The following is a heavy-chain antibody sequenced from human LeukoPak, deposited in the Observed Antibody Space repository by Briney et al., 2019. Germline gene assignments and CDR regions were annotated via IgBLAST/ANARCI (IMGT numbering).Heavy chain of an antibody. CDR2: ISSSSSYI. V-gene: IGHV3-21*01. D-gene: IGHD3-3*01. CDR1: GFTFSSYG. Sequence: GRSLRLSCAASGFTFSSYGMHWVRQAPGKGLEWVSSISSSSSYIYYADSVKGRFTISRDNAKNSLYLQMNSLRAEDTAVYYCARGYDFWSGYYSFDYWGQGTLVTVSS. J-gene: IGHJ4*02. CDR3: ARGYDFWSGYYSFDY.